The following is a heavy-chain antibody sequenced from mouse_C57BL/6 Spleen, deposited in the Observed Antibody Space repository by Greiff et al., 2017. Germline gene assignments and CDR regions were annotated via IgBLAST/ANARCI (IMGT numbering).Heavy chain of an antibody. J-gene: IGHJ4*01. D-gene: IGHD2-4*01. Sequence: QVQLQQSGPELVKPGASVKISCKASGYAFSSSWMNWVKQRPGKGLEWIGRIYPGDGDTNYNGKFKGKATLTADKSSSTAYMQLSSLTSEDSAVYFCARSGYDYDGDYDMDYWGQGASVTVSS. V-gene: IGHV1-82*01. CDR3: ARSGYDYDGDYDMDY. CDR1: GYAFSSSW. CDR2: IYPGDGDT.